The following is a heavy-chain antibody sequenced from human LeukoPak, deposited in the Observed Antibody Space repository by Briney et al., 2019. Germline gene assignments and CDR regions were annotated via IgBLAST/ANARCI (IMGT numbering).Heavy chain of an antibody. CDR2: IKQDGSEK. CDR1: GFTFSSYW. J-gene: IGHJ3*02. Sequence: QPGGSLRLSCAASGFTFSSYWMSWVRQAPGKGLEWVANIKQDGSEKYYVDSVRGRFTISRDNAKSSLYLQMNSLRAEDTAVYYCARADIVATTTDAFDIWGQGTMVTVSS. CDR3: ARADIVATTTDAFDI. D-gene: IGHD5-12*01. V-gene: IGHV3-7*03.